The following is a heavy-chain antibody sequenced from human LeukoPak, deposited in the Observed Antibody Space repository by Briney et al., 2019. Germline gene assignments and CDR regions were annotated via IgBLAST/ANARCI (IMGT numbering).Heavy chain of an antibody. CDR1: GYTFTGYY. CDR3: ARDWGTISPFDY. CDR2: INPNSGGT. Sequence: ASVKVSCKASGYTFTGYYMHWVRQAPGQGLEWMGWINPNSGGTNYAQKFQGRVTMTRDTSISTAYMELSRLRSDDTAVYYCARDWGTISPFDYWGQGTLVTVSS. V-gene: IGHV1-2*02. J-gene: IGHJ4*02. D-gene: IGHD3-3*01.